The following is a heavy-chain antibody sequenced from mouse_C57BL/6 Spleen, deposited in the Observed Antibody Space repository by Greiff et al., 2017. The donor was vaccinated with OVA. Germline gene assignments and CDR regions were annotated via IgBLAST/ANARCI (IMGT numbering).Heavy chain of an antibody. Sequence: VKLVESGPGLVAPSQRLSITCTVSGFSLTSYGVDWVRQSPGKGLEWLGVIWGVGSTNYNSALKSRLSISKDTSTSHVFLKMNSMQTYDTAMYYCSTSYGYEGRSMDYWGQGTSVTVSS. CDR3: STSYGYEGRSMDY. CDR1: GFSLTSYG. D-gene: IGHD2-2*01. V-gene: IGHV2-6*01. J-gene: IGHJ4*01. CDR2: IWGVGST.